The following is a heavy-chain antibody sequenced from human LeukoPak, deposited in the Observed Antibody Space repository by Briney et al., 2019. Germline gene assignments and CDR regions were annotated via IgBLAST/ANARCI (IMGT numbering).Heavy chain of an antibody. CDR2: IYSGGST. D-gene: IGHD3-3*01. J-gene: IGHJ4*02. CDR3: ASDTILNDFWSGYDDY. V-gene: IGHV3-66*02. CDR1: GFTVSSNY. Sequence: GGSLRLSCAASGFTVSSNYVSWVRQAPGKGLEWVSVIYSGGSTYYADSVKGRFTISRDNSKNTLYLQMNSLRAEDTAVYYCASDTILNDFWSGYDDYWGQGTLVTVSS.